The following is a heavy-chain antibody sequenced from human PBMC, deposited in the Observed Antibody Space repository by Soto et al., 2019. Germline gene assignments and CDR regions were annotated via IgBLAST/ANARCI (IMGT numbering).Heavy chain of an antibody. CDR2: TYYRSKWYN. V-gene: IGHV6-1*01. CDR1: GVSVSSNSAP. D-gene: IGHD3-10*01. Sequence: QTLSLTCAISGVSVSSNSAPWNWLRPSESRGLEWLGRTYYRSKWYNDYAVSVKSRITNNPDTSKNQFSLQLNSVTPEDTAVYYCARASSEGEPGSARRYFAYWGQGTLVTVSS. J-gene: IGHJ4*02. CDR3: ARASSEGEPGSARRYFAY.